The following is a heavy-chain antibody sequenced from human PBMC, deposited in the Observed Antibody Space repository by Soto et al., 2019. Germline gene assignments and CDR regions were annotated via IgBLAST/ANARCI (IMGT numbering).Heavy chain of an antibody. Sequence: QVPLVQSGAEVKKPGASVKVSCKASGYTFTSYAMHWVRQAPGQRLEWMGWINAGNGNTKYSQKFQGRVTITRDTSASTAYMELSSLRSEDTAVYYCARGYCSGGSCFAFDIWGQGTMVTVSS. CDR2: INAGNGNT. CDR1: GYTFTSYA. J-gene: IGHJ3*02. CDR3: ARGYCSGGSCFAFDI. V-gene: IGHV1-3*01. D-gene: IGHD2-15*01.